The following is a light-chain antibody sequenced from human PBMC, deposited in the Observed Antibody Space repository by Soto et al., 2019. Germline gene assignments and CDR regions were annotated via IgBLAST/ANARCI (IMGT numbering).Light chain of an antibody. J-gene: IGKJ4*01. CDR2: GTS. CDR1: QSVTGTS. V-gene: IGKV3-20*01. CDR3: QQYGSSPLT. Sequence: EIVLTQSPGTLSLSPGERATLSCRASQSVTGTSLAWYQQIPGRAPRLLIYGTSIRATGIPDRFSGSGSGTDFTLTISRLEPEDFAVYYCQQYGSSPLTFGGGPRQRSN.